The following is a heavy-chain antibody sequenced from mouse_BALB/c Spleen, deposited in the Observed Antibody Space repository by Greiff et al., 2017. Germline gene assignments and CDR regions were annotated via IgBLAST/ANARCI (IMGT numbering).Heavy chain of an antibody. CDR1: GFNIKDTY. CDR3: ARGYDGYYEYFDY. CDR2: IDPANGNT. V-gene: IGHV14-3*02. Sequence: EVQLQESGAELVKPGASVKLSCTASGFNIKDTYMHWVKQRPEQGLEWIGRIDPANGNTKYDPKFQGKATITADTSSNTAYLQLSSLTSEDTAVYYCARGYDGYYEYFDYWGQGTTLTVSS. J-gene: IGHJ2*01. D-gene: IGHD2-3*01.